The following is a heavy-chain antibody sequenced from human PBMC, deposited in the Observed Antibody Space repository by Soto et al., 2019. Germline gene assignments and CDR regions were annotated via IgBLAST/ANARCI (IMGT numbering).Heavy chain of an antibody. V-gene: IGHV3-30*18. Sequence: PGGSHRLSYAASEFTFSSYVMHWVRQAPGKGLEWVAVISYDGSNKYYADSVKGRFTISRDNSKKTLYLQMTSLRAEDTAVYYCANARNSGSIRGCAYWGQGTLVTSPQ. CDR3: ANARNSGSIRGCAY. D-gene: IGHD3-10*01. J-gene: IGHJ4*02. CDR1: EFTFSSYV. CDR2: ISYDGSNK.